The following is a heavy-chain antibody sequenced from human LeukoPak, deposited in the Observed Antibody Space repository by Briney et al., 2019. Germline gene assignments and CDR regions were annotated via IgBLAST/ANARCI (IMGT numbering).Heavy chain of an antibody. CDR2: ISGSGGST. Sequence: GGSLRLSCAASGFTFSSYAMSWVRQAPGKGLEWVSAISGSGGSTYYADSVKGRFTISRDNPKNTLYLQMNSLRAEDTAVYYCATSITMVRGVISSRDWGQGTLVTVSS. CDR3: ATSITMVRGVISSRD. V-gene: IGHV3-23*01. J-gene: IGHJ4*02. CDR1: GFTFSSYA. D-gene: IGHD3-10*01.